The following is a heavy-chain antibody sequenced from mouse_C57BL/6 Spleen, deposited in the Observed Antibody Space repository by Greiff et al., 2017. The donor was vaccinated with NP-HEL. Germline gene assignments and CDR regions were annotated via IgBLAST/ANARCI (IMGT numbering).Heavy chain of an antibody. V-gene: IGHV1-15*01. CDR3: TTLDGYFYFDY. CDR2: IDPETGGT. D-gene: IGHD2-3*01. J-gene: IGHJ2*01. CDR1: GYTFTDYE. Sequence: QVQLKQSGAELVRPGASVTLSCKASGYTFTDYEMHWVKQTPVHGLEWIGAIDPETGGTAYNQKFKGKAILTADKSSSTAYMELRSLTSEDSAVYYCTTLDGYFYFDYWGQGTTLTVSS.